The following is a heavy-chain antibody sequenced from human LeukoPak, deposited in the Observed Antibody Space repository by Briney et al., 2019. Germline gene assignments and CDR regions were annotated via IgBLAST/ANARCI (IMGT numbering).Heavy chain of an antibody. V-gene: IGHV4-34*01. CDR1: GGSFSGYY. D-gene: IGHD3-3*01. CDR2: INHSGST. Sequence: SETLSLTCAVYGGSFSGYYWSWIRQPPGKGLEWIGEINHSGSTNYNPSLKSRVTISVDTSKNQFSLKLSSVTAADTAVYYCARSLYYDFWSGYYTFDYWGQGTLVTVSS. CDR3: ARSLYYDFWSGYYTFDY. J-gene: IGHJ4*02.